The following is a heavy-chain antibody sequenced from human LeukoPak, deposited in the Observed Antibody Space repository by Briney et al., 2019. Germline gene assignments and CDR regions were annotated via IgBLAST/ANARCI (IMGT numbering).Heavy chain of an antibody. Sequence: GGSLRLSCTASEFTVSRNYMLWVRQGPGTGLEWVSLIFSNGDTHYADSVKGRFTISRDTSKNTVSLQMNSLRVEDTAMYYCTRDQMNYWGQGTLVTVSS. CDR1: EFTVSRNY. J-gene: IGHJ4*02. V-gene: IGHV3-53*01. D-gene: IGHD5-24*01. CDR3: TRDQMNY. CDR2: IFSNGDT.